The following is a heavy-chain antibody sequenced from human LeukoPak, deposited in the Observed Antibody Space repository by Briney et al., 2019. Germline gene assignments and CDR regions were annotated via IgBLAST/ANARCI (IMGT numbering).Heavy chain of an antibody. V-gene: IGHV4-59*01. D-gene: IGHD3-16*01. J-gene: IGHJ2*01. CDR1: GGSISSYY. CDR3: ARDLTGPSNWYFDL. Sequence: SETLSLTCTVSGGSISSYYWSWIRQPPGKGLEWIGYIYYSGSTNYNPSLKSRVTISVDTSKNQFSLKLSSVTAADTAVYYRARDLTGPSNWYFDLWGRGTLVTVSS. CDR2: IYYSGST.